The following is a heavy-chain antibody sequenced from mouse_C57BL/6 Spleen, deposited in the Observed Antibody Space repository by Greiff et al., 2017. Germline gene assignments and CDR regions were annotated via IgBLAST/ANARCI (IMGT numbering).Heavy chain of an antibody. D-gene: IGHD1-1*01. CDR1: GYTFTSYW. V-gene: IGHV1-69*01. CDR2: IDPSDSYT. Sequence: VQLQQPGAELVMPGASVKLSCKASGYTFTSYWMHWVKQRPGQGLEWIGEIDPSDSYTNYNQKFKGKSTLTVDKSSSTAYMQLSSLTSEDSAVYYCAISSYGGEDWGQGTTRTVA. J-gene: IGHJ2*01. CDR3: AISSYGGED.